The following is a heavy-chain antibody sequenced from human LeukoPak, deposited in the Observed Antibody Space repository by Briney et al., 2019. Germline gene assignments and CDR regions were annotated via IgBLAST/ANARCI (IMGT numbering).Heavy chain of an antibody. CDR1: GFTVSVYS. J-gene: IGHJ4*02. V-gene: IGHV3-48*02. CDR3: ARASGYPNYYFDS. D-gene: IGHD3-22*01. Sequence: GGSLRLSCAASGFTVSVYSIDWVRQAPGQGLEWVSHISSGSSAIHYADSVKGRFTISRDNAKYPVFLQMDSLRDEDTAVYYCARASGYPNYYFDSWGQGNLVTVSS. CDR2: ISSGSSAI.